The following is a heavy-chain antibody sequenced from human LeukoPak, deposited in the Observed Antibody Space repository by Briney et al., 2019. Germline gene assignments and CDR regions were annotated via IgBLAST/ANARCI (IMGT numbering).Heavy chain of an antibody. D-gene: IGHD3-9*01. J-gene: IGHJ6*02. Sequence: GGSLRLSCAASGFTFSSYGMRWVRQAPGKGLEWVAVISYDGSNKYYADSVKGRFTISRDNSKNTLYLQMNSLRAEDTAVYYCAKGGLRYFDWSLPNGGMDVWGQGATVTVSS. CDR2: ISYDGSNK. V-gene: IGHV3-30*18. CDR1: GFTFSSYG. CDR3: AKGGLRYFDWSLPNGGMDV.